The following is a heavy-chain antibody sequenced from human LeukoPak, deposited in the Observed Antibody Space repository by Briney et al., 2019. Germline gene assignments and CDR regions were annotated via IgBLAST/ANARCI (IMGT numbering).Heavy chain of an antibody. J-gene: IGHJ4*02. CDR3: TTAGGDGYSLDY. CDR1: GFTFSNAW. Sequence: GGSLRLSCAASGFTFSNAWMSWVRQAPGKGLEWVGRIKSRTDGGATDYAAPVKGRFTILRDDSKNTLYLQMNSLKTEDTAVYYCTTAGGDGYSLDYWGQGTLVTVSS. CDR2: IKSRTDGGAT. D-gene: IGHD5-24*01. V-gene: IGHV3-15*01.